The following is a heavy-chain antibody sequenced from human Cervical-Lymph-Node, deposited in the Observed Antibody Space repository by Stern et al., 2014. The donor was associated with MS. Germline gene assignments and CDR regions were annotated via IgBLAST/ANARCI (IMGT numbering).Heavy chain of an antibody. J-gene: IGHJ4*02. CDR2: TKYDGSEK. Sequence: MQLVESGGGLVQPGGSLRLSCTASGFIFSNSWMTWVRQAPGKGLEWVANTKYDGSEKNYVDSVKGRFTISRDNAKNTLYLQMNSLRAEDTAMYYCAREGYWDYWGQGTLVTVSS. V-gene: IGHV3-7*01. D-gene: IGHD2-15*01. CDR3: AREGYWDY. CDR1: GFIFSNSW.